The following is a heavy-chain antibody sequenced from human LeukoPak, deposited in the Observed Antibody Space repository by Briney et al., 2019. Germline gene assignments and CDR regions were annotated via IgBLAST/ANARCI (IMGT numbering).Heavy chain of an antibody. Sequence: SETLSLTCTVSGGSISNSSYYWGWIRQPPGKGLEWIGYIYYSGSTNYNPSLKSRVTISVDTSKNQFSLKLSSVTAADTAVYYCARESTYYDILTGYYGYYYYMDVWGKGTTVTISS. CDR3: ARESTYYDILTGYYGYYYYMDV. CDR1: GGSISNSSYY. CDR2: IYYSGST. J-gene: IGHJ6*03. D-gene: IGHD3-9*01. V-gene: IGHV4-61*01.